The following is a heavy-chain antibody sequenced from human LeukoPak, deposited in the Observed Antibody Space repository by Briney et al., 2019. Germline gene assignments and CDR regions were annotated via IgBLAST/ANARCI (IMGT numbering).Heavy chain of an antibody. Sequence: TSETLSLTCAVYGGSFSGYYWSWLRQPPGKGLEWIGEINHSGSTNYNPSLKSRVTISVDTSKNQFSLKLSSVTAADTAVYYCARDLSGYGSWGQGTLVTVSS. CDR3: ARDLSGYGS. D-gene: IGHD6-19*01. CDR1: GGSFSGYY. CDR2: INHSGST. J-gene: IGHJ4*02. V-gene: IGHV4-34*01.